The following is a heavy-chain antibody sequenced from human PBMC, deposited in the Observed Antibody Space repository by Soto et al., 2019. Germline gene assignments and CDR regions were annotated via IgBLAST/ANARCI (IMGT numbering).Heavy chain of an antibody. Sequence: GGSLRLSCAASGFTFSSYGMHWVRQAPGKGLEWVAVISYDGSNKYYADSVKGRFTISRDNSKNTLYLQMNSLRAEDTAVYYCAKDLGFSGSGYWEPPHYWGQGTLVTVSS. D-gene: IGHD3-10*01. J-gene: IGHJ4*02. CDR3: AKDLGFSGSGYWEPPHY. CDR2: ISYDGSNK. V-gene: IGHV3-30*18. CDR1: GFTFSSYG.